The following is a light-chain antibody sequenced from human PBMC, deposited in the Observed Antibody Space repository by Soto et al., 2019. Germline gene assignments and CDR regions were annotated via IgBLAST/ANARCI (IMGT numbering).Light chain of an antibody. Sequence: DIQMAQSPSTLSASVGDRVTITCRASHSISTWLAWYQQKPGRAPKLLIYMASTLESGVPSRFSGSGSGTEFTLTISSLQPDDFATYYCRHYNSYLETFGQGTRVEIK. CDR3: RHYNSYLET. J-gene: IGKJ1*01. CDR1: HSISTW. V-gene: IGKV1-5*03. CDR2: MAS.